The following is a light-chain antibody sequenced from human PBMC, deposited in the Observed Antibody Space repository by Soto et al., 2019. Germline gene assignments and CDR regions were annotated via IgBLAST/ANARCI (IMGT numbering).Light chain of an antibody. CDR2: EVS. CDR1: SSDIGAYKY. J-gene: IGLJ2*01. Sequence: QSVLTKPASVSWSPGQSVTISCTGTSSDIGAYKYVSWYQHHPGKSPRLLIYEVSNRPSGVSNRFSASKSGNTASLTISGLQAEDEADYYCCSYRSSSTLVFGGGTKVTVL. CDR3: CSYRSSSTLV. V-gene: IGLV2-14*01.